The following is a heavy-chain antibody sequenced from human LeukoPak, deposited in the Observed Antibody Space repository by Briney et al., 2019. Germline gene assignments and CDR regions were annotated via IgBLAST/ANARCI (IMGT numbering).Heavy chain of an antibody. V-gene: IGHV3-30*03. D-gene: IGHD5-18*01. Sequence: PGGSLRLSCAASGFTFSTYGMHWVRQAPGKGLEWVTLISYDGSNKYYADSVKGRFTISRDNSKNTLYLQMDSLRVEDTAVYYCAGAGYSYAKEGFFDYWGQGTLVTVSS. J-gene: IGHJ4*02. CDR2: ISYDGSNK. CDR3: AGAGYSYAKEGFFDY. CDR1: GFTFSTYG.